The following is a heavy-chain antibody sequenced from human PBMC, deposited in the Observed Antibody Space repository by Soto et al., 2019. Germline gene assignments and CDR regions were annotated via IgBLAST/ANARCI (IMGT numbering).Heavy chain of an antibody. CDR1: GGTFSSYA. Sequence: QVQLVQSGAEVKKPGSSVKVSCKASGGTFSSYAISWVRQAPGQGLEWMGGIIPIFGTANYAQKFQGRVTIAADKSTSTAYMELSSLRSEDTAVYYCARELNDVSSSSDRAVANPYNWFDPWGQGTLVTVSS. J-gene: IGHJ5*02. CDR3: ARELNDVSSSSDRAVANPYNWFDP. D-gene: IGHD6-6*01. V-gene: IGHV1-69*06. CDR2: IIPIFGTA.